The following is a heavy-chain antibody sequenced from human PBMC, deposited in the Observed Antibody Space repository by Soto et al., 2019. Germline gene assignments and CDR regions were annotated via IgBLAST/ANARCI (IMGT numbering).Heavy chain of an antibody. Sequence: QVQLVESGGGVVQPGRSLRLSCAASGFTFSSYGMHWVRHAPGKGLEWVAVISYDGSNKYYADSVKGRFTISRDNSKNTLYLQMNSLRAEDTAVYYWAKAMGMAVWGQGTTVTVSS. CDR3: AKAMGMAV. J-gene: IGHJ6*02. V-gene: IGHV3-30*18. CDR1: GFTFSSYG. CDR2: ISYDGSNK.